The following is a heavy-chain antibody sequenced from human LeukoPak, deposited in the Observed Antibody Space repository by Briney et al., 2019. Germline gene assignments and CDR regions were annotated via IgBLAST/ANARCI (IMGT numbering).Heavy chain of an antibody. CDR3: AREESSSSGYYFDY. CDR2: ISWNSRTI. Sequence: GGSLRLSCAASGFTFDDYAMHWVRQAPGKGLEWVSGISWNSRTIGYADSVKGRFTISRDNAKNSLYLQMNSLRAEDTAVYYCAREESSSSGYYFDYWGQGALVTVSS. J-gene: IGHJ4*02. D-gene: IGHD6-6*01. V-gene: IGHV3-9*01. CDR1: GFTFDDYA.